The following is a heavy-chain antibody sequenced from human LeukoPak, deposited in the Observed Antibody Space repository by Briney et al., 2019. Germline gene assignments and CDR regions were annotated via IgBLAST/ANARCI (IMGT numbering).Heavy chain of an antibody. Sequence: SETLSPTCAVSGGSFSGYYWSWIRQPPGKGLEWIGEINHSGSTNYNPSLKSRVTISVDTSKNQFSLKLTSVTAADTALYYCARDYYPAANYFDPWGQGTLVTVSS. CDR1: GGSFSGYY. D-gene: IGHD4/OR15-4a*01. CDR3: ARDYYPAANYFDP. CDR2: INHSGST. V-gene: IGHV4-34*01. J-gene: IGHJ5*02.